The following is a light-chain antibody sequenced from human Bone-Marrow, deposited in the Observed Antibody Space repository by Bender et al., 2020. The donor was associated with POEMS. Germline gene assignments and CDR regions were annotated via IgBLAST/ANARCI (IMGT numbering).Light chain of an antibody. CDR1: SSLIGVNY. V-gene: IGLV1-51*01. CDR2: DNN. Sequence: QSVLTQPPSVSAAPGQRVTFSCSGSSSLIGVNYVSWYQYLPGTAPKVLIYDNNKRPSRIPDRFSGSNSGTSATLDITGLQTGDEADYYCGTWDSSLSVWVFGGGTKLTVL. CDR3: GTWDSSLSVWV. J-gene: IGLJ3*02.